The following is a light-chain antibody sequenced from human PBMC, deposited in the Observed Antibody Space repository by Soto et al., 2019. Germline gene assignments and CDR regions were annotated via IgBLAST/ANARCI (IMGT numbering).Light chain of an antibody. CDR1: SGSVSTSNY. CDR3: VMYMGNGIGV. Sequence: QAVVTQEPSFSVSPGGTVTLTCGLRSGSVSTSNYPSWYQQTPGQAPRTLIYSTKTRSSGVPDRFSGSILGNKAALTITGAQADYESDYYCVMYMGNGIGVFGGGTKLTVL. V-gene: IGLV8-61*01. J-gene: IGLJ3*02. CDR2: STK.